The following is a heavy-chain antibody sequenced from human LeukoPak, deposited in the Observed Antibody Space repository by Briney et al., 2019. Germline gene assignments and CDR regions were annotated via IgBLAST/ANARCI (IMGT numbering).Heavy chain of an antibody. V-gene: IGHV1-69*06. J-gene: IGHJ6*03. Sequence: GASVKVSCKASGATISSFAISWVRQAPGQGLEWMGGIVPIFGTVNKAQNFQGRVTITADKSTNTAYMEVSSLISEDTAVYYCAKGRAQYYYYLDVWGKGTTVTVSS. CDR3: AKGRAQYYYYLDV. CDR1: GATISSFA. CDR2: IVPIFGTV.